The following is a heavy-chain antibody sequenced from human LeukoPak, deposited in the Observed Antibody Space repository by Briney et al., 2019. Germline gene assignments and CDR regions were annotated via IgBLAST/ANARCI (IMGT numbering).Heavy chain of an antibody. D-gene: IGHD3-10*01. CDR3: AREHPSGGYLRDPYPFDY. Sequence: ASVKVSCKTSGYTFTGYYLHWVRQAPGQGLEWMGWIRPNSGGTKNAQKFQGRVTMTRDTSISTAYMELNRLTSDDTAVYYCAREHPSGGYLRDPYPFDYWGQGILVTVSS. J-gene: IGHJ4*02. V-gene: IGHV1-2*02. CDR2: IRPNSGGT. CDR1: GYTFTGYY.